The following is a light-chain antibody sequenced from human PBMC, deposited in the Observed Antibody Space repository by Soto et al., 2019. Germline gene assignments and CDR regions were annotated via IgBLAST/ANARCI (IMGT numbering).Light chain of an antibody. CDR1: QSISSW. CDR3: QQYGSLFT. CDR2: KAS. V-gene: IGKV1-5*03. Sequence: DIQMTQSPSTLSASVVDRVTITCRASQSISSWLAWYQQKSGKAPKLLIYKASNLESGVPSRFSGSGSGTEFTLTISSLQPDDSATYYCQQYGSLFTFGQGTKLEIK. J-gene: IGKJ2*01.